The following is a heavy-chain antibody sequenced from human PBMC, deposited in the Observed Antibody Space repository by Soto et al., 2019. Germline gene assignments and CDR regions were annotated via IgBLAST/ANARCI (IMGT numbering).Heavy chain of an antibody. CDR1: GFTFSSYG. CDR3: ARDLGGTHFDY. Sequence: ESGGGVVQPGRSLRLSCAASGFTFSSYGMHWVRQAPGKGLEWVAVIWYDGSNKYYADSVKGRFTISRDNSKNTLYLQMNSLRAEDTAVYYCARDLGGTHFDYWGQGTLVTVSS. V-gene: IGHV3-33*01. D-gene: IGHD1-1*01. CDR2: IWYDGSNK. J-gene: IGHJ4*02.